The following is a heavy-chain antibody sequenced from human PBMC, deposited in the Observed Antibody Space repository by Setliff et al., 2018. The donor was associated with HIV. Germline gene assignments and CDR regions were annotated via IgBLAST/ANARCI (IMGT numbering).Heavy chain of an antibody. D-gene: IGHD6-13*01. CDR3: ARHRHTAAGTLDAFDI. J-gene: IGHJ3*02. CDR1: GYSFTSNW. Sequence: SCKGSGYSFTSNWIGWVRQMPGKGLEWMGIIHPVDSDTRHSPSFQGQVPISADKSISTAYLQWSTLKASDTAIYYCARHRHTAAGTLDAFDIWGQGTVVTVSS. CDR2: IHPVDSDT. V-gene: IGHV5-51*01.